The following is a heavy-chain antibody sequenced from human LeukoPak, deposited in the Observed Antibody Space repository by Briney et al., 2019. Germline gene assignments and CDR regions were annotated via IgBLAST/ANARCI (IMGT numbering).Heavy chain of an antibody. CDR3: ARGGDIVVVVAAYHH. CDR2: ISYDGGNR. D-gene: IGHD2-15*01. J-gene: IGHJ4*02. CDR1: GFIFSSYA. Sequence: PGGSLRLSCAVSGFIFSSYAVHWVRQAPGKGLEWVAVISYDGGNRYYAVSVKGRFTISRDNSKNTLYLQMNSLRAEDTAVYYCARGGDIVVVVAAYHHGGQGTLVTVSS. V-gene: IGHV3-30*04.